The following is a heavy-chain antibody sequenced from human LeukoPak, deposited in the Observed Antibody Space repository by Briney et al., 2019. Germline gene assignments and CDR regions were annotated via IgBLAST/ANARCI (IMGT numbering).Heavy chain of an antibody. J-gene: IGHJ4*02. CDR3: ARGSGWYGDY. V-gene: IGHV3-30*02. Sequence: GGSLRLSCAASGFTFSSYGMHWVRQAPGKGLEWVAFIRYDGSNKYYADSVKGRFTISRDNAKNSLYLQMNSLRAEDTAVYYCARGSGWYGDYWGQGTLVTVSS. CDR1: GFTFSSYG. D-gene: IGHD6-19*01. CDR2: IRYDGSNK.